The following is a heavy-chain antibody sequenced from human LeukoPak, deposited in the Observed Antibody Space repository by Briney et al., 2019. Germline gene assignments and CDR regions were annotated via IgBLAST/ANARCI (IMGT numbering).Heavy chain of an antibody. CDR2: IKQDGSEK. D-gene: IGHD7-27*01. Sequence: GGSLRLSCAASGFTFDSNSMSWVRQAPGKGLEWVANIKQDGSEKYYVDSVKGRFTISRDNAKNSLYLQMNSLRAEDAAVYYCAKNWGSLDYWGQGTLVTVSS. CDR3: AKNWGSLDY. J-gene: IGHJ4*02. V-gene: IGHV3-7*01. CDR1: GFTFDSNS.